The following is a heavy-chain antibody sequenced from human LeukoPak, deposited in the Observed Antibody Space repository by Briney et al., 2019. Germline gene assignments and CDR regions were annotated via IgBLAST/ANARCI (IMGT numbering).Heavy chain of an antibody. CDR2: IRNKANGGTA. D-gene: IGHD6-19*01. Sequence: GGSLRLSCTTSGFTFSDYAMTWVRQAPGKGLEWVGFIRNKANGGTADYAASVKGRFTISRDDSKTIAYLQMNSLKTEDTAVYYCTRAYSTGWLGINDYWGQGALVTVSS. J-gene: IGHJ4*02. CDR1: GFTFSDYA. CDR3: TRAYSTGWLGINDY. V-gene: IGHV3-49*04.